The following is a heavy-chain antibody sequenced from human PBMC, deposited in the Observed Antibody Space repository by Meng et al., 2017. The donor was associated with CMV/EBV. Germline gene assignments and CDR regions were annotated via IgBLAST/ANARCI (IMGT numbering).Heavy chain of an antibody. CDR2: INHSGST. Sequence: GSLRLSCAVYGGSFSGYYWSWIRQPPGKGLEWIGEINHSGSTNYNPSLKSRVTISVDTSKNQFSLKLSSVTAADTAVYYCARVQGSYDFWSGYYTSYYYGMDVWGQGTTVTVSS. D-gene: IGHD3-3*01. CDR1: GGSFSGYY. J-gene: IGHJ6*02. V-gene: IGHV4-34*01. CDR3: ARVQGSYDFWSGYYTSYYYGMDV.